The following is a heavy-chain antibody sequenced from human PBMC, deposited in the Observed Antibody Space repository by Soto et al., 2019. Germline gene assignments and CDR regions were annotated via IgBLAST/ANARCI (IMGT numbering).Heavy chain of an antibody. V-gene: IGHV1-69*01. J-gene: IGHJ5*02. D-gene: IGHD3-10*01. CDR2: IIPMYGPA. CDR1: GGTFSSYA. CDR3: ARVSSMVRGVIDNWFDP. Sequence: QVPLVQSGAEVKKPGSSVTVSCKASGGTFSSYAIHWVRQAPGQGLEWMGGIIPMYGPAKYAQRFQGRVTITADGSTTTVYMELTSLTSQDTAGYYCARVSSMVRGVIDNWFDPWGHGTLVTVSS.